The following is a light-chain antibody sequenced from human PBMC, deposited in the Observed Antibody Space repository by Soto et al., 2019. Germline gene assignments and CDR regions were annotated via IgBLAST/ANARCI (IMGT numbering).Light chain of an antibody. CDR3: QQYGSSPRT. CDR1: QSVSSGY. CDR2: GAS. Sequence: ENVLTQSPGTLSLSPGERATLSCRASQSVSSGYLAWYQQKPGQAPRLLIYGASSRVTGIPARFSGSGSGTDFTLTISRLEPEDFAVYYCQQYGSSPRTFGQGTKLEIK. J-gene: IGKJ2*02. V-gene: IGKV3-20*01.